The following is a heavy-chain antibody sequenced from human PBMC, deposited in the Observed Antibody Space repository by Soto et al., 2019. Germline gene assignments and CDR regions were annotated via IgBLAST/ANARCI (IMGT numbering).Heavy chain of an antibody. J-gene: IGHJ4*02. Sequence: QVQLVESGGGVVQPGRSLRLSCAASVFTFSNFAMHWVRQAPGKGLVWVAFISYDGSETYYADSVKGRFTISRDNSNNTLYLQMKSLRADDTAVYYCARPRSIGEHQPGFIYWGQGTLVTVSS. V-gene: IGHV3-30*14. CDR3: ARPRSIGEHQPGFIY. CDR2: ISYDGSET. D-gene: IGHD1-26*01. CDR1: VFTFSNFA.